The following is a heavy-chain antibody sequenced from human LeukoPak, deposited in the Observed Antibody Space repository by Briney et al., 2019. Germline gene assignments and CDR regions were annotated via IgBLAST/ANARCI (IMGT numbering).Heavy chain of an antibody. V-gene: IGHV3-43*02. J-gene: IGHJ4*02. CDR1: GFRFDDFA. Sequence: GGSLRLSCSASGFRFDDFAMHWVRHAPGKGLEWVSLVGGNGGATYYADSVKGRFTISRDNSKNSLYLQMNSLRTDDTALYYCVKDMGDYGDYVVHYWGQGTMVSVSS. CDR2: VGGNGGAT. D-gene: IGHD4-17*01. CDR3: VKDMGDYGDYVVHY.